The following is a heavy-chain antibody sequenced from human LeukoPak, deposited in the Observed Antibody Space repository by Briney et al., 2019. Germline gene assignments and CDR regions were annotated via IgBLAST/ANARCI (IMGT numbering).Heavy chain of an antibody. CDR2: ISYDGSNK. V-gene: IGHV3-30*03. CDR1: GFTFSSYS. CDR3: ARDNSGSYPKFDY. J-gene: IGHJ4*02. D-gene: IGHD1-26*01. Sequence: GGSLRLSCAASGFTFSSYSMNWVRQAPGKGLEWVAVISYDGSNKYYADSVKGRFTISRDNSKNTLYLQMNSLRAEDTAAYYCARDNSGSYPKFDYWGQGTLVTVSS.